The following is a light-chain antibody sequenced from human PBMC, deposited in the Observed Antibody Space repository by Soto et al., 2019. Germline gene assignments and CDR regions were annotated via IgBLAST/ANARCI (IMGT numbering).Light chain of an antibody. V-gene: IGKV3-15*01. CDR1: QSVDSN. J-gene: IGKJ1*01. CDR2: GAS. CDR3: QQYNNWWT. Sequence: ILMTQSPATLSVSPCERATVSCRASQSVDSNLAWYQQKPGQAPRLLIYGASTRATGISARFSGSGSGTEFTLTISSLQSEDFGLYYCQQYNNWWTFGQGRKVDIX.